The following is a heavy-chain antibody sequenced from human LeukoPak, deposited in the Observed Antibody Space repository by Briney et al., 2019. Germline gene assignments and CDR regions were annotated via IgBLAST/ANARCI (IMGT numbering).Heavy chain of an antibody. V-gene: IGHV3-21*01. J-gene: IGHJ4*02. CDR1: GFTFSSYS. Sequence: PGGSLRLSCAASGFTFSSYSMNWVRQAPGKGLEWVSSISSSSSYIYYADSVKGRFTISRDNAKNSLYLQMNSLRAEDTAVYYCARSPGGQWLVIDYWGQGTLVTVSS. D-gene: IGHD6-19*01. CDR3: ARSPGGQWLVIDY. CDR2: ISSSSSYI.